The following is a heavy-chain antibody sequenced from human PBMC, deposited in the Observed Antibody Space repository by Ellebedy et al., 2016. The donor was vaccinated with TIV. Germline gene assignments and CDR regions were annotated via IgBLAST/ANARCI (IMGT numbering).Heavy chain of an antibody. J-gene: IGHJ6*02. CDR1: GFTFSSYG. V-gene: IGHV3-30*02. CDR2: LRYDGRDK. D-gene: IGHD2-15*01. Sequence: GGSLRLSCAASGFTFSSYGMHWVRRAPGKGLEWVAFLRYDGRDKYYADSVKGRFTISRHNGKDTVSLQMNSLRREDTAVYYCAKDWVMWCGGGSCYSGMDVWGQGTTVTVSS. CDR3: AKDWVMWCGGGSCYSGMDV.